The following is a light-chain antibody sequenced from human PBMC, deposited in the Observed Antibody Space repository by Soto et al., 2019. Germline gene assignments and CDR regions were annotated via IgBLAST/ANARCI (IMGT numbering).Light chain of an antibody. V-gene: IGKV1-12*01. Sequence: DIQVTQPPPSMAASVGDRVTITCRASQDIANWMTWYQQKPGQAPKLLIYSASTLVRGVPSRFSGSGSGTEFTLTISGLQPEDSLTYYCQQAKSFPITFGEGTRLDIK. CDR3: QQAKSFPIT. CDR2: SAS. J-gene: IGKJ5*01. CDR1: QDIANW.